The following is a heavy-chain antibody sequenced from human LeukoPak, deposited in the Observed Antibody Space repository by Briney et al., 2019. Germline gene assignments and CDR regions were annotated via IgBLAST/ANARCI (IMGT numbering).Heavy chain of an antibody. CDR2: IYTSGST. J-gene: IGHJ4*02. D-gene: IGHD6-19*01. CDR3: ARDMEKWLVRFFDY. V-gene: IGHV4-4*07. Sequence: SETLSLTCTVSGGSISSYYWSWIRQPAGKGLEWIGRIYTSGSTNYNPSLKSRVTMSVDTSKNQFSLKLSSVTAADTAVYYCARDMEKWLVRFFDYWGQGTLVTVSS. CDR1: GGSISSYY.